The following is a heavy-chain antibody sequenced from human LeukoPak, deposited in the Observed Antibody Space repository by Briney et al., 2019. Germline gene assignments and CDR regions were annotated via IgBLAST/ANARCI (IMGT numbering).Heavy chain of an antibody. D-gene: IGHD6-13*01. V-gene: IGHV4-34*01. CDR2: INHSGST. J-gene: IGHJ4*02. CDR1: GGSFSGYY. Sequence: PSETLSLTCAVYGGSFSGYYWSWIRQPPGKGLEWIGEINHSGSTNYNPSLKSRVTISVDTSKNQFSLKLSSVTAADTAVYYRASLYSSSHDYWGQGTLVTVFS. CDR3: ASLYSSSHDY.